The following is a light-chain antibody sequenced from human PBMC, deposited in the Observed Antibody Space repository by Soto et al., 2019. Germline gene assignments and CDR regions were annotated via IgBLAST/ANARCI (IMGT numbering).Light chain of an antibody. J-gene: IGKJ4*01. CDR3: QQYGSSSST. CDR2: GAS. V-gene: IGKV3-20*01. Sequence: EIVLTQSPGTLSLSPGERATLSCRASQSVSSSYLAWYQQKPGQAPRLLISGASSRATGIPDRFSGSGSGTDFTLIISRLEPEDFAVYYCQQYGSSSSTFGGGTKVEIK. CDR1: QSVSSSY.